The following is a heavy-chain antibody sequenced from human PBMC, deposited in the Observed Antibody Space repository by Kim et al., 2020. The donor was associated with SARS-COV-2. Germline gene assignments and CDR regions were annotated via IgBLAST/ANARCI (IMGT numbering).Heavy chain of an antibody. V-gene: IGHV4-39*07. D-gene: IGHD6-19*01. CDR2: IYYSGST. Sequence: SETLSLTCTVSGGSISSSSYYWGWIRQPPGKGLEWIGSIYYSGSTYYNPSLKSRVTISVDTSKNQFSLKLSSVTAADTAVYYCARGWGARQWLVRGYDAFDIWGQGTMVTVSS. CDR3: ARGWGARQWLVRGYDAFDI. J-gene: IGHJ3*02. CDR1: GGSISSSSYY.